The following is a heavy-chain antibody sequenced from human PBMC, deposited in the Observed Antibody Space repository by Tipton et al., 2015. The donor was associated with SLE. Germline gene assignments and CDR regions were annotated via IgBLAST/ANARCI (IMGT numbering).Heavy chain of an antibody. CDR1: GGSISSSSYY. CDR3: ASPMAGY. V-gene: IGHV4-39*07. CDR2: IYYSGST. J-gene: IGHJ4*02. Sequence: TLSLTCTASGGSISSSSYYWGWIRQPPGKGLEWIGSIYYSGSTYYNPSLKSRVTISVDTSKNQFSLKLSSVTAADTAVYYCASPMAGYWGQGTLVTVSS. D-gene: IGHD5-24*01.